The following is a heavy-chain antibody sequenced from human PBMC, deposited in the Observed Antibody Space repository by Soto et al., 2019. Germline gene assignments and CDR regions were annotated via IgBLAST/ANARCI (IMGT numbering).Heavy chain of an antibody. CDR2: IYPGDSDT. J-gene: IGHJ3*02. CDR3: ARHGLGYCSGGSCDEGAFDI. CDR1: GYSFTSYW. V-gene: IGHV5-51*01. Sequence: PGESLKISCKGSGYSFTSYWIGWVRQMPGKGLEWMGIIYPGDSDTRYSPSFQGQVTISADKSISTAYLQWSSLKASDTAMYYCARHGLGYCSGGSCDEGAFDIWGQGTMVTVS. D-gene: IGHD2-15*01.